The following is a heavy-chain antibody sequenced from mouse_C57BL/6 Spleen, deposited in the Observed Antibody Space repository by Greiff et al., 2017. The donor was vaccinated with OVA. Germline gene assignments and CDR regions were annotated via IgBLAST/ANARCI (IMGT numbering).Heavy chain of an antibody. J-gene: IGHJ2*01. CDR1: GYTFTSYW. CDR3: ARSGLGRRWFDY. Sequence: QVQLQQPGAELVRPGTSVKLSCKASGYTFTSYWMHWVKQRPGQGLEWIGVIDPADSYTNYNEKFKGQATLTVDKSSSTAYMQLSSRTSEDSAVYYCARSGLGRRWFDYWGQGTPLTVSS. CDR2: IDPADSYT. V-gene: IGHV1-59*01. D-gene: IGHD4-1*01.